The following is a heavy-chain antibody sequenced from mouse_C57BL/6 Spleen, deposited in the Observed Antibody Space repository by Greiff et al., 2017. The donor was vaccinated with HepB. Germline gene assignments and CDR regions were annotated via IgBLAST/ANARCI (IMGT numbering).Heavy chain of an antibody. V-gene: IGHV14-3*01. CDR1: GFNIKNTY. D-gene: IGHD3-2*02. CDR2: IDPANGNT. CDR3: AGGQLRPAWFAY. Sequence: VQLKESVAELVRPGASVKLSCTASGFNIKNTYMHWVKQRPEQGLEWIGRIDPANGNTKYAPKFQGKATITADTSSNTAYLLRSSLTSEDTAIYYCAGGQLRPAWFAYWGQGTLVTVSA. J-gene: IGHJ3*01.